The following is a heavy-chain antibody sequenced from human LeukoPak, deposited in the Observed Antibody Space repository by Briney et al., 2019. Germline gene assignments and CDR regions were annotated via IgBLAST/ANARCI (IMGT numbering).Heavy chain of an antibody. CDR3: VRDRAEGRAWVEFDP. CDR1: GFTVSSYG. Sequence: QPAGSLRLSCAASGFTVSSYGMSWVRQAPGKGPEWVSLVYSDGVTRYADSVQGRFTISRDNSKNTVYLQMNNLRVEDTAVYHCVRDRAEGRAWVEFDPWGQGILVTVSS. CDR2: VYSDGVT. J-gene: IGHJ5*02. V-gene: IGHV3-66*02.